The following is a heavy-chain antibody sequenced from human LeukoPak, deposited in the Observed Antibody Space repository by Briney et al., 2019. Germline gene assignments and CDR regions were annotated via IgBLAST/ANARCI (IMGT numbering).Heavy chain of an antibody. V-gene: IGHV3-7*01. CDR2: IKKDGSEK. Sequence: GGSLRLSCAASGFTFNSYWMSWVRQAPGKGLEWVANIKKDGSEKYCVDSVKGRFTISRDNAKNTLNLQMNSLRAEDTAVYYCARDLGQYYDTSDNWFDPWGQGTLVTVSS. D-gene: IGHD3-22*01. CDR3: ARDLGQYYDTSDNWFDP. CDR1: GFTFNSYW. J-gene: IGHJ5*02.